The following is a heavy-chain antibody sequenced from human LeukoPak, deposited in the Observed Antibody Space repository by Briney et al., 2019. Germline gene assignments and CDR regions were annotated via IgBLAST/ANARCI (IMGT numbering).Heavy chain of an antibody. V-gene: IGHV4-4*07. Sequence: SETLSLTCTVSGGSISSYSWSWIRQPAGKGLEWIGRFYTGGSTNYNPSLKSRVTMSVDTSKNQFSLKLSSVTAADTAMYYCARDFACGSTNCGSWFDPWGQGTLVSVSS. D-gene: IGHD2-2*01. CDR1: GGSISSYS. CDR3: ARDFACGSTNCGSWFDP. J-gene: IGHJ5*02. CDR2: FYTGGST.